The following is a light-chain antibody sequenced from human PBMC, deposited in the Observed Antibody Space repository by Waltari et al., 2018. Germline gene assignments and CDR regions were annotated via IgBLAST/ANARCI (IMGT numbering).Light chain of an antibody. CDR3: QQYLSAPRT. CDR1: ESVIYDSDNKNY. J-gene: IGKJ2*02. V-gene: IGKV4-1*01. Sequence: DIVMTQSPDSLAVSLGERATINCKSSESVIYDSDNKNYLAWYQQKPGQPPKLLIHWASNRESGVPDRFSGSGSGTDFPLTISSLQAEDVAVYYCQQYLSAPRTFGQGTVLEIK. CDR2: WAS.